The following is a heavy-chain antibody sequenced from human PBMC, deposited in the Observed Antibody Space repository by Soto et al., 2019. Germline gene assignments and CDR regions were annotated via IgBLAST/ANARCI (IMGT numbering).Heavy chain of an antibody. D-gene: IGHD1-26*01. V-gene: IGHV1-18*01. J-gene: IGHJ3*02. CDR3: AINIRVGASPIAFEI. Sequence: ASVQVSCKASGYTFTSYGISWVRQAPGQGLEWMGWISAYNGNTNYAQKLQGRVTMTTDTSTSTAYMELRSLRSDDTAVYYCAINIRVGASPIAFEIWGQGTMVTVSS. CDR2: ISAYNGNT. CDR1: GYTFTSYG.